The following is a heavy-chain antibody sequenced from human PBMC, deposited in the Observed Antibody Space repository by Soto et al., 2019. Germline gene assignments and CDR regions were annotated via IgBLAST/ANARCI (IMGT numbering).Heavy chain of an antibody. Sequence: EVQLVESGGGLVQPGGSLRLSCAASGFTFSSYWMSWVRQAPGKGLELVANIKQDGSEKYYVDSVKGRFTISRDNAKNSLYLQMNSLRAEDTAVYYCARGVYYYGSGSLYYFDYWGQGTLVTVSS. D-gene: IGHD3-10*01. CDR3: ARGVYYYGSGSLYYFDY. CDR1: GFTFSSYW. CDR2: IKQDGSEK. V-gene: IGHV3-7*01. J-gene: IGHJ4*02.